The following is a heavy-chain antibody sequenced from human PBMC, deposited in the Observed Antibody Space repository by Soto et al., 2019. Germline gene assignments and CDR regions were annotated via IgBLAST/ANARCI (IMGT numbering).Heavy chain of an antibody. J-gene: IGHJ5*01. CDR3: ARTLPNRQLVAS. D-gene: IGHD1-1*01. CDR1: GAFI. Sequence: SSETLSLTCTVCGAFILDWIRQSPDKGLEWIGYIYNSGRYNYNPSLESRLTISIDTSKNQFSLRLASVTAADTSVYYCARTLPNRQLVASWSQATVVT. CDR2: IYNSGRY. V-gene: IGHV4-59*01.